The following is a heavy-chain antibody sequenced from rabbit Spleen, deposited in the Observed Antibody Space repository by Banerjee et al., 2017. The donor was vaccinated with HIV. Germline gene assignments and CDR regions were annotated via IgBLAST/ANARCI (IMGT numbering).Heavy chain of an antibody. J-gene: IGHJ4*01. Sequence: QGQVVESGGGLVQPRGSLTLSCKASGFDFSNYGVSWVRQAPGKGLEWIGYIDPIFGSTHYASWVNGRFTISSHNAQNTLYLQLNSLTAADTATYFCVRSSGWGMNYFNLWGPGTLVTVS. CDR1: GFDFSNYG. D-gene: IGHD4-1*01. CDR2: IDPIFGST. CDR3: VRSSGWGMNYFNL. V-gene: IGHV1S47*01.